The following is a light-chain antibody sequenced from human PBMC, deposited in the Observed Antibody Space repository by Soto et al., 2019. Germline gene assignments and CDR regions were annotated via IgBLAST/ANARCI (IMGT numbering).Light chain of an antibody. Sequence: EIVMTQSPATLSLSPGERVTLSCRASQSVSNNLAWYQQKPGQAPRLLIYCASTRATGIPARFSGSGSGTEFTLTISSLQSEDFAIYYCTHYHNWPPWTFGQGTKVEIK. CDR3: THYHNWPPWT. V-gene: IGKV3-15*01. CDR1: QSVSNN. CDR2: CAS. J-gene: IGKJ1*01.